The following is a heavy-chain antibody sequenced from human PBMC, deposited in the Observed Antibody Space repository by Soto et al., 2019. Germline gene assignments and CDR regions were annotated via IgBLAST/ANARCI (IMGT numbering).Heavy chain of an antibody. V-gene: IGHV1-69*06. CDR2: IIPIFGTA. CDR3: ARDGYYYDSSGPDAFDI. J-gene: IGHJ3*02. Sequence: QVQLVQSGAEVKKPGSSVKVSRKASGGTFSSYAISWVRQAPGQGLEWMGGIIPIFGTANYAQKFQGRVTITADKSTSTAYMELSSLRSEDTAVYYCARDGYYYDSSGPDAFDIWGQGTMVTVSS. D-gene: IGHD3-22*01. CDR1: GGTFSSYA.